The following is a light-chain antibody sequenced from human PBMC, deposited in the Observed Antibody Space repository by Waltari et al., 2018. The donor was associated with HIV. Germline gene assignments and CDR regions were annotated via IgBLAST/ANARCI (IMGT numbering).Light chain of an antibody. V-gene: IGLV2-23*02. J-gene: IGLJ2*01. CDR1: SSDVGGYNL. CDR2: EVS. CDR3: CAYAGSTTYVI. Sequence: QSALTQPASVSGSPGQSITISCTGTSSDVGGYNLVSWYQQHPGKAPKLMIYEVSKRPSWGSNLCAGSRSGNTASLTSAGLQAGDEADYYCCAYAGSTTYVIFGGGTKLTVL.